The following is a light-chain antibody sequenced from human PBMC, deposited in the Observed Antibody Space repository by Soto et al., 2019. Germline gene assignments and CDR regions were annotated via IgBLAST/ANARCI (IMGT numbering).Light chain of an antibody. V-gene: IGKV1-6*01. CDR2: AAS. CDR1: QGIRND. J-gene: IGKJ1*01. CDR3: LQDYNYPT. Sequence: AIQMTQSPSSLSASVGDRVTITCRASQGIRNDLGWYQQKPGKAPKLLIYAASSLQSGVQSRFSGSGSGTDFTLTISSLQPEDFATYYCLQDYNYPTFGQGTKVEIK.